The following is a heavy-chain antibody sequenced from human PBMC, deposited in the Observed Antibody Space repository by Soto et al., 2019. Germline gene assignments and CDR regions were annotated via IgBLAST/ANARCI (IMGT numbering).Heavy chain of an antibody. CDR2: IYWNDDK. CDR1: GFSLSTSGVG. D-gene: IGHD6-19*01. V-gene: IGHV2-5*01. CDR3: AHRLYLYSSGYATEYSFDY. Sequence: QITLKESGPTLVKPTQTLTLTCTFSGFSLSTSGVGVGWIRQPPGKALEWLALIYWNDDKRYSPSLKSRLTITKDTSKNQVVLTKTNMDPVDTASYYCAHRLYLYSSGYATEYSFDYWGQGTLVTVSS. J-gene: IGHJ4*02.